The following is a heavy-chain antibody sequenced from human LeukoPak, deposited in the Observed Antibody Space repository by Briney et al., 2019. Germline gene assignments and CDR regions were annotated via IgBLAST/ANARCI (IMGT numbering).Heavy chain of an antibody. J-gene: IGHJ3*02. Sequence: ASVKVSCKASGYTFTGYYMHWVRQAPGQGLEWMGWINPNSGGTNYAQKFQGRVTMTRDTSISTACMELSRLRSDDTAVYYCARESPRSGYYYGDDAFDIWGQGTMVTVSS. V-gene: IGHV1-2*02. CDR1: GYTFTGYY. D-gene: IGHD3-22*01. CDR2: INPNSGGT. CDR3: ARESPRSGYYYGDDAFDI.